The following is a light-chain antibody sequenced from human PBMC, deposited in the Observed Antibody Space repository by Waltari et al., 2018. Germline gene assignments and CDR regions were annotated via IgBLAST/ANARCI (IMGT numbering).Light chain of an antibody. CDR1: QTVGNNY. Sequence: IVLTQSPGTLSLSPGERATLSCRASQTVGNNYLAWYQQKPGPAPRLRIYGASSRATGIPDRFSGSGSGTDFTVTISRLEPEDFAVYYCQQYSNSPQTFGPGTKVEIK. CDR2: GAS. J-gene: IGKJ1*01. V-gene: IGKV3-20*01. CDR3: QQYSNSPQT.